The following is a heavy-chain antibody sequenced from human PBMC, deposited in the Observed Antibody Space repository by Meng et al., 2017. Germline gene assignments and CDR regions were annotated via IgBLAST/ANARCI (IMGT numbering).Heavy chain of an antibody. CDR1: GFTFRSFA. V-gene: IGHV3-30*07. CDR2: ISYDGSNK. Sequence: QVRLGGSGGGVVHAGRSLRRSCPASGFTFRSFAMHWVRQAPGKGLEWVAVISYDGSNKYYADSVKGRFTISRDNSKNTLYLQMNSLRAEDTAVYYCARDHGPIDYWGQGTLVTVSS. CDR3: ARDHGPIDY. J-gene: IGHJ4*02.